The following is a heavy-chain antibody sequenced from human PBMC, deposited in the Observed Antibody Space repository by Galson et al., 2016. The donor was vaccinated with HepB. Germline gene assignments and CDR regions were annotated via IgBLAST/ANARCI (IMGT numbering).Heavy chain of an antibody. CDR3: ARDPRKIRYQLLAFYYYYYARDV. J-gene: IGHJ6*02. CDR1: GYTFTTYG. CDR2: ISAYNGNT. Sequence: SVKVSCKASGYTFTTYGISWVRQAPGQGLEWMGWISAYNGNTNYAQKLQGRVTMTTDTSTSTAYMELRSLRSDDPAVYYCARDPRKIRYQLLAFYYYYYARDVWGQGTTVTVSS. V-gene: IGHV1-18*01. D-gene: IGHD2-2*01.